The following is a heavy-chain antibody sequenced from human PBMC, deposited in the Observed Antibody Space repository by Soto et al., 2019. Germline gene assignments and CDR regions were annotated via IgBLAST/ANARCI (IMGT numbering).Heavy chain of an antibody. CDR2: ISAYNGNT. J-gene: IGHJ4*02. D-gene: IGHD6-19*01. V-gene: IGHV1-18*01. CDR1: GYTFTSYG. CDR3: ARGITPYSSGCFEY. Sequence: ASVKVSCKASGYTFTSYGISWVRQAPGQGLEWMGWISAYNGNTNYAQKLQGRVTMTTDTSTSTAYMELRSLRSDDTAVYYCARGITPYSSGCFEYWGQGTLVTVAS.